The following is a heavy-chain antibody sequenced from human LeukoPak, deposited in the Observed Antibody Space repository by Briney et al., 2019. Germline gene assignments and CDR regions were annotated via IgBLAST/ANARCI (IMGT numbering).Heavy chain of an antibody. CDR1: GFTFSTYS. Sequence: TGGSLRLSCAASGFTFSTYSMNWVRQVPGKGLEWVSYISSSLSSIYYADSVKGRFTISRDNAKNSLYLQMSSLRREDTAVYFCVRGPRYSGYDYFDYWGQGTLVTVSS. D-gene: IGHD5-12*01. CDR2: ISSSLSSI. CDR3: VRGPRYSGYDYFDY. J-gene: IGHJ4*02. V-gene: IGHV3-48*01.